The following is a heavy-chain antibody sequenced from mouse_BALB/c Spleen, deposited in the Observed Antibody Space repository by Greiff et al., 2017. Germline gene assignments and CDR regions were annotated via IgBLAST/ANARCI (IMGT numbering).Heavy chain of an antibody. CDR2: VNPCNGGT. V-gene: IGHV1-19*01. D-gene: IGHD2-14*01. CDR3: AYMYEFAY. Sequence: VQLQQSGPELVKPGASVKMSCKASGYTFTDYYMDWVKQSHGESFEWIGRVNPCNGGTSYNQKFKGKATMTVDKSSSTANMELNSLTSEDSAVFDCAYMYEFAYWGQGTLVTVSA. CDR1: GYTFTDYY. J-gene: IGHJ3*01.